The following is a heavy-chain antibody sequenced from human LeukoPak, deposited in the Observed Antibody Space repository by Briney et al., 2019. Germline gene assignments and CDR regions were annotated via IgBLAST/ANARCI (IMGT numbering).Heavy chain of an antibody. V-gene: IGHV4-34*01. CDR2: ITHSGTT. Sequence: SDTLSLTCAVYGVSFSGYYRAWIRQRPGKGLEWIGEITHSGTTSYNPSVKSRLSISVDTSKNQFSLRLRSVTAADTAVYYCAKEGRRGTRSPSIRGQGTLVTVSS. CDR1: GVSFSGYY. CDR3: AKEGRRGTRSPSI. J-gene: IGHJ4*02. D-gene: IGHD1/OR15-1a*01.